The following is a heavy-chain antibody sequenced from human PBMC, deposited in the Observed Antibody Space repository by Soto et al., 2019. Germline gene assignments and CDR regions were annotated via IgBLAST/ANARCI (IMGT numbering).Heavy chain of an antibody. CDR3: ARSRDSSSWTDFEY. CDR1: GYTFTSYA. V-gene: IGHV1-3*01. CDR2: INAGNGNT. Sequence: GASVKVSSKASGYTFTSYAMHWVRQAPGQRLEWMGWINAGNGNTKYSQKFQGRVTITRDTSASTAYMELSSLRSEDTAVYYCARSRDSSSWTDFEYLGKGTLVTVSP. J-gene: IGHJ4*02. D-gene: IGHD6-13*01.